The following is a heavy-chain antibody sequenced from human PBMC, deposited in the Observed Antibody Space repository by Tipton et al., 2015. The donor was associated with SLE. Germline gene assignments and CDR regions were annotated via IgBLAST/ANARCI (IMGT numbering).Heavy chain of an antibody. V-gene: IGHV3-7*01. Sequence: SLRLSCAASGFTFSSYWMSWVRQAPGKGLEWVANIKQDGSEKYYVDSVKGRFTISRDNAKNSLYLQMNSLRAEDTAVYYCARDLGQRLGELSLSDYWGQGTLVTVSS. CDR3: ARDLGQRLGELSLSDY. J-gene: IGHJ4*02. CDR2: IKQDGSEK. D-gene: IGHD3-16*02. CDR1: GFTFSSYW.